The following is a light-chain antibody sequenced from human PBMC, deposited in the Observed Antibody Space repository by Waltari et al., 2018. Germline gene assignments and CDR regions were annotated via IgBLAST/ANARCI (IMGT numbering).Light chain of an antibody. Sequence: QSALTQPASVSGSPGQSITISCTGASSDVGYYNYVSWYQQHPGKAPKLMIYDVSKRPSGGSNGCSGSKSGNTASLTISGLQAEDEADYYCSSYTGTSILDVFGTGTKVTVL. CDR3: SSYTGTSILDV. V-gene: IGLV2-14*01. CDR2: DVS. J-gene: IGLJ1*01. CDR1: SSDVGYYNY.